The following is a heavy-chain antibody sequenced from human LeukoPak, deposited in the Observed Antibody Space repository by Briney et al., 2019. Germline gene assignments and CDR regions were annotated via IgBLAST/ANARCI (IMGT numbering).Heavy chain of an antibody. CDR1: GCTFSSYW. J-gene: IGHJ4*02. CDR2: IQQDGSEK. CDR3: ARDRPQDFLY. D-gene: IGHD3-3*01. V-gene: IGHV3-7*01. Sequence: GGSLSLSCAASGCTFSSYWVSWGRQPPGKGLGWVANIQQDGSEKYYVDSVKGRFTISRDNAKNSLYLQMNSMRADDTAGDYCARDRPQDFLYWGQGTLVTVSS.